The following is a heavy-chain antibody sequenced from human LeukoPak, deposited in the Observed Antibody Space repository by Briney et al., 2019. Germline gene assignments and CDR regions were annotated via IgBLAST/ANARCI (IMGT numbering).Heavy chain of an antibody. D-gene: IGHD3-3*01. CDR2: INPSGGST. CDR3: ARDSITIFGVASYYYYMDV. J-gene: IGHJ6*03. Sequence: EASVKVSCKVSGYTLTELSMHWVRQAPGQGLEWMGVINPSGGSTSYAQKFQGRVTMTRDTSTSTVYMELSSLRSEDTAVYYCARDSITIFGVASYYYYMDVWGKGTTVTVSS. CDR1: GYTLTELS. V-gene: IGHV1-46*01.